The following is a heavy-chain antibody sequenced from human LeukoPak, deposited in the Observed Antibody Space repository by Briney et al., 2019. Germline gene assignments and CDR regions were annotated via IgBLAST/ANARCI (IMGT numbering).Heavy chain of an antibody. V-gene: IGHV3-53*01. CDR3: ARGIDY. Sequence: VIYTGGGRYYADSVGGRFTISRDTSKNMVFLQMNSLRVEDTAVYYCARGIDYWGRGTLVTVSS. CDR2: IYTGGGR. J-gene: IGHJ4*02.